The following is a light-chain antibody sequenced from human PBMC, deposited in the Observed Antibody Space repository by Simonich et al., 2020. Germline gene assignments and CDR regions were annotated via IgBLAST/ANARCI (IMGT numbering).Light chain of an antibody. CDR3: QQRSNWPLFT. V-gene: IGKV3-15*01. CDR2: CAS. J-gene: IGKJ3*01. CDR1: QSVSSN. Sequence: EIVMTQSPATLSVSPGERATLSCRASQSVSSNLAWYQQKPGQAPRLLIYCASTRATGIPARFSGSGSGTGVTLPISSLEPEDFAVYYCQQRSNWPLFTFGPGTKVDIK.